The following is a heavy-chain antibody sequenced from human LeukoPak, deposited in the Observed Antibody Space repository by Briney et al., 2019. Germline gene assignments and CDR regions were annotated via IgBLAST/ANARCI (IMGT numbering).Heavy chain of an antibody. CDR3: ARVGSRGYYYSGNWFDP. CDR1: GGSFSGYY. D-gene: IGHD3-22*01. CDR2: INHSGST. Sequence: KPSETLSLTCAVYGGSFSGYYWSWIRQPPGKGLEWIGEINHSGSTNYNPSLKSRVTISVDTSKNQFSLKLSSVTAADTAVYYCARVGSRGYYYSGNWFDPWGQGTLVTVSS. J-gene: IGHJ5*02. V-gene: IGHV4-34*01.